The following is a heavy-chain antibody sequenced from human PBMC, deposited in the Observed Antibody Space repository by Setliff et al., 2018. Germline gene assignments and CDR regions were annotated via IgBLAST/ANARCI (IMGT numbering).Heavy chain of an antibody. V-gene: IGHV1-69*05. D-gene: IGHD6-13*01. CDR3: ARGRGAAAAYYYYYYMDV. CDR1: GGTFSSYA. Sequence: ASVKVSCKASGGTFSSYAISWVRQAPGQGLEWMGGIIPIFGTANYAQKFQGRVTITTDESTSTAYMELSSLRSEDTAVYYCARGRGAAAAYYYYYYMDVWGKGTTVTVSS. J-gene: IGHJ6*03. CDR2: IIPIFGTA.